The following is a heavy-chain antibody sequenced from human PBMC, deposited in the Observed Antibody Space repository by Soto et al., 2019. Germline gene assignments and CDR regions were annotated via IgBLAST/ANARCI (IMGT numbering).Heavy chain of an antibody. CDR3: AVQYYYGSGSYPYFDY. Sequence: ASVKVSCKASGYTFTCYYMHWVRQAPGQGLEYMGWINPNNGDTNYAQKFQGWVTMTRDTSITTAYMELSRLRSDDTAVYYCAVQYYYGSGSYPYFDYWGQGTLVTVSA. V-gene: IGHV1-2*04. J-gene: IGHJ4*02. D-gene: IGHD3-10*01. CDR1: GYTFTCYY. CDR2: INPNNGDT.